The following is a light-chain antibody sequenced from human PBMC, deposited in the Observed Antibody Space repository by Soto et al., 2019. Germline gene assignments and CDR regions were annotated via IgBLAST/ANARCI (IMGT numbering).Light chain of an antibody. CDR2: DAS. CDR1: QSISNY. J-gene: IGKJ4*01. CDR3: QLRHDWPT. Sequence: EVVLTQSPATLSLSPGERATLSCRASQSISNYLAWYQQKPGQAPRLLIFDASDRATGIPTRFSGSGSGTDFTLTISSLEPEDFAVYYCQLRHDWPTFGGGTKVDIK. V-gene: IGKV3-11*01.